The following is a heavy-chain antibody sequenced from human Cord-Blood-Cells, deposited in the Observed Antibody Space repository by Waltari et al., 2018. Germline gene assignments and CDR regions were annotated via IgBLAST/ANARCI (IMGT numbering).Heavy chain of an antibody. CDR1: GGSISSGSYY. Sequence: QVQLQESGPGLVQPSQTLSLTCTVPGGSISSGSYYWTWLRQPPGKGLEWIGYSYPSGSTNYNPSLKSRVTISVDTSKNQFSLKLSSVTAADTAVYYCARDSHGVATGGTYYYYGMDVWGQGTTVTVSS. D-gene: IGHD5-12*01. J-gene: IGHJ6*02. CDR2: SYPSGST. V-gene: IGHV4-61*09. CDR3: ARDSHGVATGGTYYYYGMDV.